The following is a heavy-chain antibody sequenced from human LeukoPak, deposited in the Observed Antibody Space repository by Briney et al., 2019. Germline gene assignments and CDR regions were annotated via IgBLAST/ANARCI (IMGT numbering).Heavy chain of an antibody. Sequence: SVKVSCKASGGTFSSYAISWVRQAPGQGLEWMGGIIPIFGTANYAQKFQGRVTITADESTSTAYMELSSLRSEDTAVYYCARHRLHRLYYDSSGYYHAAFDIWGQGTMVTVSS. CDR3: ARHRLHRLYYDSSGYYHAAFDI. V-gene: IGHV1-69*13. CDR1: GGTFSSYA. CDR2: IIPIFGTA. J-gene: IGHJ3*02. D-gene: IGHD3-22*01.